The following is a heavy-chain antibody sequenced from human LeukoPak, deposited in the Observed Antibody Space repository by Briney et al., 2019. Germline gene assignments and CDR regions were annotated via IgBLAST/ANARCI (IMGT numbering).Heavy chain of an antibody. CDR1: GGSISSSSYY. D-gene: IGHD5-18*01. CDR2: IYYSGST. V-gene: IGHV4-39*07. CDR3: ARFNVDTAMPGYTDV. Sequence: SETLSLTCTVSGGSISSSSYYWGWIRQPPGKGLEWIGSIYYSGSTYYNPSLKSRVTISVDTSKNQFSLKLSSVTAADTAVYYCARFNVDTAMPGYTDVWGKGTTVTVSS. J-gene: IGHJ6*03.